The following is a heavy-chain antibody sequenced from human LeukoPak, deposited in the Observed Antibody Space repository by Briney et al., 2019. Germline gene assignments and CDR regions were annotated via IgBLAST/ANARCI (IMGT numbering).Heavy chain of an antibody. J-gene: IGHJ4*02. CDR2: IYYSGST. D-gene: IGHD2-2*01. V-gene: IGHV4-39*01. CDR1: GGSISSSSYY. CDR3: TRHHTRRASGIVEVPAALIDN. Sequence: SETLSLTCTVSGGSISSSSYYWGWIRQPPGKGLEWIGSIYYSGSTYYNPSLKSRVTISVDTSKNQFSLKLSSVTAADTAVYHCTRHHTRRASGIVEVPAALIDNWGQGTLVTVSS.